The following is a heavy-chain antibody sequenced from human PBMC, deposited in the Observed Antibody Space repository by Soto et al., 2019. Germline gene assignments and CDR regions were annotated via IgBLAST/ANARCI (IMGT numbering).Heavy chain of an antibody. CDR2: INHSGST. CDR1: GGSFSGYY. CDR3: ARADDYGDYVREGWFDP. D-gene: IGHD4-17*01. Sequence: QVQLQQWGAGLLKPSETLSLTCAVYGGSFSGYYWSWNRQPPGKGLEWIGEINHSGSTNYNPSLKSRVTISVDTSKNQFSLKLSSVTAADTAVYYCARADDYGDYVREGWFDPWGQGTLVTVSS. V-gene: IGHV4-34*01. J-gene: IGHJ5*02.